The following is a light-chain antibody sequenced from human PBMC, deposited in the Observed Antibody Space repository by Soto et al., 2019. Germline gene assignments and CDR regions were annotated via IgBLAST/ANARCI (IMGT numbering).Light chain of an antibody. CDR2: GAS. V-gene: IGKV3-15*01. Sequence: ETVMTQSPATLAVSPGERATLSCRASQSVRINVAWYQQKPGQAPRLLVYGASTRASGIPDRFSGSGSGTEFTLTISRLQSEDFAVYYCQEYSRWPSRTFGPETKVEIK. CDR1: QSVRIN. CDR3: QEYSRWPSRT. J-gene: IGKJ1*01.